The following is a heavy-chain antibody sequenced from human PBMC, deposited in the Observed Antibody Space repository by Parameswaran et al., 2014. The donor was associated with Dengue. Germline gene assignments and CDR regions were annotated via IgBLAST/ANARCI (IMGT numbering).Heavy chain of an antibody. CDR3: TTLPTGGYN. J-gene: IGHJ4*02. V-gene: IGHV3-15*01. Sequence: WIRQPPGKGLEWVGRIKSKTDGGTTDYAAPVKGRFTISRDDSKNTLYLQMNSLKTEDTAVYYCTTLPTGGYNWGQGTLVTVSS. CDR2: IKSKTDGGTT. D-gene: IGHD3-22*01.